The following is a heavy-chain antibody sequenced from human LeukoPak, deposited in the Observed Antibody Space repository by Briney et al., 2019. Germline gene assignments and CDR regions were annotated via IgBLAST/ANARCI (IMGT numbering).Heavy chain of an antibody. D-gene: IGHD2-2*01. CDR1: GFTFSSYA. J-gene: IGHJ4*02. CDR2: ISGSDGST. CDR3: AKAGSIRFDY. Sequence: PGGSLRLSCAASGFTFSSYAMSWVRQAPGKGLECVSSISGSDGSTYYADSVKGRFTISRDNSKNTLYLQMNSLRAEDTAVYYCAKAGSIRFDYWGQGTLVTVSS. V-gene: IGHV3-23*01.